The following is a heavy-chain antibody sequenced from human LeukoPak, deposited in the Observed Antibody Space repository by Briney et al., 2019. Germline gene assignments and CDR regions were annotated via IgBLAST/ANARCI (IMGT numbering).Heavy chain of an antibody. Sequence: GGSLRLSCAGSGFTFNDYYMSWVRQAPGKGVECISYISSSGTPIYYADSVKGRFTISRDNAKNSLYLQMNSLRAEDTAVYYCARDGGWTFDYWGQGTLVTVSS. CDR3: ARDGGWTFDY. J-gene: IGHJ4*02. D-gene: IGHD6-19*01. V-gene: IGHV3-11*01. CDR1: GFTFNDYY. CDR2: ISSSGTPI.